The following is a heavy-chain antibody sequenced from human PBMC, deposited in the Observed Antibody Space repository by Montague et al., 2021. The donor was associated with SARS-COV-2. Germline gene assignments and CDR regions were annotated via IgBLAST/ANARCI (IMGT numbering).Heavy chain of an antibody. Sequence: LRLSCAASGFTFDSYAMSWVRQAPGKGLEWVSVLSGSGAMTDYAESVKGRFTISRDNSKNTVYLQMNTLRVEDTAVYFCAKNPAYSYNFYYFDSWGLGTPVTVS. CDR1: GFTFDSYA. J-gene: IGHJ4*02. CDR2: LSGSGAMT. D-gene: IGHD1-1*01. CDR3: AKNPAYSYNFYYFDS. V-gene: IGHV3-23*01.